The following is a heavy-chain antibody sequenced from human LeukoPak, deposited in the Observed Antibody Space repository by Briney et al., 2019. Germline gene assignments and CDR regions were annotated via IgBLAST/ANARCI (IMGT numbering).Heavy chain of an antibody. CDR1: GFTFSSYG. V-gene: IGHV3-33*06. CDR2: IWYDGSNK. CDR3: AKDRLPRRDNKYYFDY. D-gene: IGHD5-12*01. Sequence: PGGSLRLSCAASGFTFSSYGMHWVRQAPGKGRELVGVIWYDGSNKYKADSVKGRFSISRDNSKNTLYLQMNSLRAEDTAVYYCAKDRLPRRDNKYYFDYWGQGTLVTVSS. J-gene: IGHJ4*02.